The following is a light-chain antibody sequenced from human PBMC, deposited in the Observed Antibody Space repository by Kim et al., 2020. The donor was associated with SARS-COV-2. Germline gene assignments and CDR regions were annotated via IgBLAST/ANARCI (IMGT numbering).Light chain of an antibody. CDR3: QQYDNSLSCT. Sequence: PRERTATPSWRTRRGVSSNLAWYQQKPGQAPRLLIYGASSRATGIPARFSGSGSGTEFTLTISSLQSEDFAVYYCQQYDNSLSCTFGPGTKVDIK. CDR2: GAS. J-gene: IGKJ1*01. V-gene: IGKV3-15*01. CDR1: RGVSSN.